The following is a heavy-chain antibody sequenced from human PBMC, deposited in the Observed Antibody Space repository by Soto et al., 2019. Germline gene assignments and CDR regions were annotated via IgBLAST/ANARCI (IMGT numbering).Heavy chain of an antibody. CDR1: GGSITSGGYS. Sequence: QVQLQESGPGLVKPSQTLSLTCSVAGGSITSGGYSWSWIRQHPGKGLEWIGYIFYSGRTDYNPSLKGRVTISVDTSENQLSLNLNSVTAADTAVYYCARDDSEYYLVSVGSMGPSHWFDPWGQGTLVTVSS. D-gene: IGHD3-10*01. V-gene: IGHV4-31*03. CDR3: ARDDSEYYLVSVGSMGPSHWFDP. CDR2: IFYSGRT. J-gene: IGHJ5*02.